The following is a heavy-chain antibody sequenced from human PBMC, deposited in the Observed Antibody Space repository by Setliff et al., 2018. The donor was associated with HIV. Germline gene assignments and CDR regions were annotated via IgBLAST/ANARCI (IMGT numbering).Heavy chain of an antibody. CDR3: VRGVTRDISGYYRDEYFQH. D-gene: IGHD3-22*01. V-gene: IGHV1-18*01. Sequence: ASVKVSCKASGYRFNTYGISWVRQAPGQGLEWMGWISPYNGDTRFAQSLQGRVTLTTDASTNTAYMEMRTLRSDDTAVYFCVRGVTRDISGYYRDEYFQHWGQGTPVTVSS. CDR1: GYRFNTYG. J-gene: IGHJ1*01. CDR2: ISPYNGDT.